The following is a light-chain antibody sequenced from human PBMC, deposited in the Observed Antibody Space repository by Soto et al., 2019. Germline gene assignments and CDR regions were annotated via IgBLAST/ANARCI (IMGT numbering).Light chain of an antibody. J-gene: IGKJ3*01. V-gene: IGKV3-20*01. CDR3: QQFGSSPGFT. CDR1: QSINSRY. Sequence: EIVLTQSPGTLSLSPGERATLSCRASQSINSRYLAWYQQKPGQAPRLLIYGASSRATGSPDRFSGSGSGTDFILTISRLEPEDFAVYYCQQFGSSPGFTFGPGTKVDIK. CDR2: GAS.